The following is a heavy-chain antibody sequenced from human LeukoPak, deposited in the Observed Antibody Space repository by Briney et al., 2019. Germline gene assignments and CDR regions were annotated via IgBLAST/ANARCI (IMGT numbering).Heavy chain of an antibody. J-gene: IGHJ6*03. CDR3: AKDIYSYYYYYMDV. V-gene: IGHV3-9*01. CDR2: ISWNSGSI. CDR1: GFTFDDYA. Sequence: GGSLRLSCAASGFTFDDYAMHWVRQAPGKGLEWVSGISWNSGSIGYADSVKGRFTISRDSAKNSLYLQMNSLRAEDTALYYCAKDIYSYYYYYMDVWGKGTTVTVSS. D-gene: IGHD2-15*01.